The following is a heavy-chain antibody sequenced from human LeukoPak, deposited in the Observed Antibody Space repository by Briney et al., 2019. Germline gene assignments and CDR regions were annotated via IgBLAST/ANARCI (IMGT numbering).Heavy chain of an antibody. CDR3: ARGPRNDP. CDR2: VRPNSGNT. Sequence: ASVKVSCKTSGYPFTTWEINWVRQAAGQGLEWMGWVRPNSGNTAYAQKFQGRVTMTRDTSISIAYMELSGLRFDDTAVYFCARGPRNDPWGQGTLVTVSS. D-gene: IGHD1-14*01. CDR1: GYPFTTWE. V-gene: IGHV1-8*01. J-gene: IGHJ5*02.